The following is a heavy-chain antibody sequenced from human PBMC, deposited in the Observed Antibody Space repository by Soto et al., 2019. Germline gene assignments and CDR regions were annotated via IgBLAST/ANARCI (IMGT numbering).Heavy chain of an antibody. D-gene: IGHD2-15*01. CDR1: EFTVSGNS. Sequence: EVQVVESGGGLVQSGGSLRLSCAASEFTVSGNSMIWVRQAPGKGLEWVSLIHSDGITYYADSVKGRFTLSRDNSKNTLCLEMSSLRAEDTAVYYCARRYCSGGSCYLDGALDIWGQGTMVTVSS. CDR2: IHSDGIT. V-gene: IGHV3-66*01. CDR3: ARRYCSGGSCYLDGALDI. J-gene: IGHJ3*02.